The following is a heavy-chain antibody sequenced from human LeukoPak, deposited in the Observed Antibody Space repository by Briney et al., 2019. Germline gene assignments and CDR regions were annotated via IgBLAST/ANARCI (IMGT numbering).Heavy chain of an antibody. J-gene: IGHJ4*02. Sequence: GGSLRLSCAASGFTFSSYRMNWVRQAPGKGLEWVSYISSSSRTIYYADSVKGRFTISRDNAKNSLYLQMNSLRAEDTAVYYCARSSRELVGYAPRELTPPFDYWGQGTLVTVSS. CDR3: ARSSRELVGYAPRELTPPFDY. CDR2: ISSSSRTI. D-gene: IGHD2-8*01. CDR1: GFTFSSYR. V-gene: IGHV3-48*01.